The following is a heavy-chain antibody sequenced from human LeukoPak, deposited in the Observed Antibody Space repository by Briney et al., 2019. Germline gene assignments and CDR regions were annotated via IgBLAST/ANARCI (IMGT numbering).Heavy chain of an antibody. CDR1: GFAFYDYG. D-gene: IGHD3-3*01. CDR3: ARETTQYYDFWSGDAFDI. Sequence: PGGSLRLSCAASGFAFYDYGMSWVRQAPGKGLEWVSGINWYGGSTGYADSVKGRFTISRDNAKNSLYLQMNSLRAEDTALYHCARETTQYYDFWSGDAFDIWGQGTMVTVSS. V-gene: IGHV3-20*01. CDR2: INWYGGST. J-gene: IGHJ3*02.